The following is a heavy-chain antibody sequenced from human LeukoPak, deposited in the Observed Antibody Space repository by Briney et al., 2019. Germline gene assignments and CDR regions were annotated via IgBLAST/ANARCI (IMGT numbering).Heavy chain of an antibody. J-gene: IGHJ3*02. V-gene: IGHV3-9*03. CDR1: GFTFDDYA. D-gene: IGHD3-3*01. CDR3: AKDTSSTIFGEPYAFDI. CDR2: ISWNSGSI. Sequence: PGGSLRLSCAASGFTFDDYAMHWVRQAPGKGLEWVSGISWNSGSIGYADSVKGRFTISRDNAKNSLYLQMNSLRAEDMALYYCAKDTSSTIFGEPYAFDIWGQGTMVTVSS.